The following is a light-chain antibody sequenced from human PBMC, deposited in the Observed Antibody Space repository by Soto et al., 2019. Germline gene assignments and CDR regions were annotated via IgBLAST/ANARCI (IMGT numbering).Light chain of an antibody. J-gene: IGLJ1*01. Sequence: QSVLTQPASVSGSPGQSITFSGSGNSSDVVSYGHVAWYQQFPGKTPKLIIYEVTYRPSGVSHRLSASKSGNAASLTISGLQAGDEADYYCISYTGSSTSYVFGTGTKVTV. V-gene: IGLV2-14*01. CDR1: SSDVVSYGH. CDR2: EVT. CDR3: ISYTGSSTSYV.